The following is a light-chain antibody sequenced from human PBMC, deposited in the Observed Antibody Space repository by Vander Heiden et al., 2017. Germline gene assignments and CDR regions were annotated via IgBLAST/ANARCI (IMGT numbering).Light chain of an antibody. Sequence: DIQMTQSPPSLSASLGDRVIITCRASQNIKNYLNWYQQKPGKAPKVLIFSASDLQSGVSSRFSGSGSGTDFALSISSLQPDDYASYYCQQSYAMPYTFGQGTKVEV. CDR1: QNIKNY. CDR2: SAS. CDR3: QQSYAMPYT. V-gene: IGKV1-39*01. J-gene: IGKJ2*01.